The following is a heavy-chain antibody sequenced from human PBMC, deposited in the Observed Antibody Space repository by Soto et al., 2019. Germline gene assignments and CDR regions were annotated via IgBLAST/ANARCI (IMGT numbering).Heavy chain of an antibody. CDR2: FIPILDMA. V-gene: IGHV1-69*02. D-gene: IGHD2-21*01. CDR3: AITYCRDNSCPRDFDF. CDR1: GGTFNTYT. J-gene: IGHJ4*02. Sequence: QVQVVQSGAEVKKPESSVKVSCKPSGGTFNTYTVNWVRLAPGHGLEWMGRFIPILDMANYAQKFQDRVTITAARSTFTAYMELTSLTSADTAVYYCAITYCRDNSCPRDFDFWGPGTRVTVSS.